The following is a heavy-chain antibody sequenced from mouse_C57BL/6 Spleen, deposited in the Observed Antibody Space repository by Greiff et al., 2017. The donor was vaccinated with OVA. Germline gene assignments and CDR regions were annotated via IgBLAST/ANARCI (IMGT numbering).Heavy chain of an antibody. D-gene: IGHD2-12*01. J-gene: IGHJ2*01. CDR1: GYTFTSYW. CDR3: AREELLPYYFDY. CDR2: IYPGRGST. V-gene: IGHV1-55*01. Sequence: QVQLQQSGAELVKPGASVKMSCKASGYTFTSYWITWVKQRPGPGLEWIGDIYPGRGSTNYNEKFKSKATLTVDTSSSTAYMQLSSLTSEDSAVYYCAREELLPYYFDYWGQGTTLTVSS.